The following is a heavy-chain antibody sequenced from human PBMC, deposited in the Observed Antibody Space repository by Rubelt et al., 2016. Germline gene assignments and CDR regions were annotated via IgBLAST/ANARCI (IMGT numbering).Heavy chain of an antibody. J-gene: IGHJ4*02. CDR3: ARGQKRTTMLLFDY. CDR2: IWNDGRSK. Sequence: GGGVVQPGRSLRLSCAASGFTLSDYGMHWVRQAPGKGLEWMAIIWNDGRSKYRADSVKGRFTVSRNNSKSTLYLQLNNLRVEDTAVYYCARGQKRTTMLLFDYWGQGTLVTVSS. D-gene: IGHD4-17*01. V-gene: IGHV3-33*01. CDR1: GFTLSDYG.